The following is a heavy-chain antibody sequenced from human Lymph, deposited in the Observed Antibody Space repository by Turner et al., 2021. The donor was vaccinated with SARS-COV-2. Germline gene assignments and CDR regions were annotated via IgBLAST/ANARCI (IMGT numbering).Heavy chain of an antibody. V-gene: IGHV3-30*18. D-gene: IGHD3-3*01. CDR1: VFTFSSYG. J-gene: IGHJ6*02. CDR2: ISYDGSNK. Sequence: QVQLVESGGGVVQPGRSLRLSCAASVFTFSSYGMHWVRQAPGKGLEWVAVISYDGSNKYYADSVKGRFTISRDNTKKTLYLQMNSLRAEDTAVYYCAKVRSIFGVVIGGMDVWGQGTTVTVSS. CDR3: AKVRSIFGVVIGGMDV.